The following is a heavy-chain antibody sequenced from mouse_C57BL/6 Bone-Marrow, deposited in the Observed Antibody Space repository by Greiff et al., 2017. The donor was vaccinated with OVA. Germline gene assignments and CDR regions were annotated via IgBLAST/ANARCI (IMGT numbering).Heavy chain of an antibody. CDR1: GFSLTSYG. CDR3: ARRDLYGAWFAY. Sequence: QVQLKESGPGLVAPSQSLSITCTVSGFSLTSYGVSWVRQPSGKGLEWLAHIYWDDDKRYNPSLKSRLTISKDTSRNQVFLKITSVDTADTATYYCARRDLYGAWFAYWGQGTLVTVSA. J-gene: IGHJ3*01. V-gene: IGHV8-12*01. D-gene: IGHD1-1*02. CDR2: IYWDDDK.